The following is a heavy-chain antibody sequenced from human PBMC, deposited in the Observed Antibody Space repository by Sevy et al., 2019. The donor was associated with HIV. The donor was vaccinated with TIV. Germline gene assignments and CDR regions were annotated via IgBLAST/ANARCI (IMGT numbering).Heavy chain of an antibody. V-gene: IGHV3-23*01. CDR3: AREGCSKPHDY. D-gene: IGHD3-10*02. Sequence: GGSLRLSCTASGFTFSSYAMSWVRQAPGKGLEWVSTFSFGCGKINYADSVKGRFTISRDNCKNTLYLQMHSLRAEDTAVYYCAREGCSKPHDYWGQGTLVTVSS. J-gene: IGHJ4*02. CDR2: FSFGCGKI. CDR1: GFTFSSYA.